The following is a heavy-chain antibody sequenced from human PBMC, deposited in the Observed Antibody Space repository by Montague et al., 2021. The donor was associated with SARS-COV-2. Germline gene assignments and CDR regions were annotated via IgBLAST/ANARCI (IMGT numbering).Heavy chain of an antibody. Sequence: SETLSLTCAVYGGSFSGYYWTWIRQSPGKGLEWIAEINHSGSTNYNFDPSLRSRVTISVDTSKSQFSLTLTSVTAADTGVYYCARWDPQTLTLIGLRGKSASDXWSQGTLVTVSS. J-gene: IGHJ4*02. D-gene: IGHD4-23*01. V-gene: IGHV4-34*01. CDR1: GGSFSGYY. CDR3: ARWDPQTLTLIGLRGKSASDX. CDR2: INHSGST.